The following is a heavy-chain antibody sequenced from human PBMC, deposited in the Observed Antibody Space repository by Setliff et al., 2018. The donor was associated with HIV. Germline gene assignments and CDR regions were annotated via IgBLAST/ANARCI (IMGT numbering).Heavy chain of an antibody. J-gene: IGHJ3*02. V-gene: IGHV4-38-2*01. CDR2: IYHSGST. CDR3: ARGLGYSYAKEAFDI. Sequence: SETLSLTCAVSGYSISSGYYWGWIRQPPGKGLEWIGSIYHSGSTYYNPSLKSRVTISVDTSKNQFSLKLSSVTAADTAVYYCARGLGYSYAKEAFDIWGHGTMVTVSS. D-gene: IGHD6-13*01. CDR1: GYSISSGYY.